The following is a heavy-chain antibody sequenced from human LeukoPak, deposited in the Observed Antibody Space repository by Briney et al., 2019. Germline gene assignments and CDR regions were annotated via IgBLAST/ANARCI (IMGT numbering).Heavy chain of an antibody. Sequence: ASVKVSCKASGYTFTGYYMHWVRQATGQGLEWMGWMNPNSGNTGYAQKFQGRVTMTRNTSISTAYMELSSLRSEDTAVYYCARETLNETFDIWGQGTMVTVSS. D-gene: IGHD1-1*01. J-gene: IGHJ3*02. CDR2: MNPNSGNT. CDR3: ARETLNETFDI. CDR1: GYTFTGYY. V-gene: IGHV1-8*02.